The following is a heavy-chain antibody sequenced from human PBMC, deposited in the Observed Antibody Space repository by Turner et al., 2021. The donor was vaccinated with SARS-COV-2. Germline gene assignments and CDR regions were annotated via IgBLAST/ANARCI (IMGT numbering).Heavy chain of an antibody. V-gene: IGHV1-69*10. D-gene: IGHD3-10*01. CDR1: GGTFSSYA. CDR2: IIPILGIP. Sequence: QVQLVQSGAEVKKPGSSVKVSCKASGGTFSSYAICWVRQAPGQGLEWMGGIIPILGIPNYAQQCQGRVTITADKSTSTAYMELSSLRSEDTAVYYCARDSELLPLDYWGQGTLVTVSS. CDR3: ARDSELLPLDY. J-gene: IGHJ4*02.